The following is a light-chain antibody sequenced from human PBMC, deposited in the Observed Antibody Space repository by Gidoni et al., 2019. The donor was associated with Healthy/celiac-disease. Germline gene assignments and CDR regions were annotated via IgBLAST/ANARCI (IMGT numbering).Light chain of an antibody. V-gene: IGKV3-20*01. Sequence: EIVLTQSPGTLSLSPGERATLSCRASQSVSSSYLAWYQQKPGQAPRLLIYGASSRATGIPDRFSGSGSGTDFTLTISRLEPEDFSVYYFQQYGSSPFTFXGXTKVEIK. J-gene: IGKJ4*01. CDR1: QSVSSSY. CDR3: QQYGSSPFT. CDR2: GAS.